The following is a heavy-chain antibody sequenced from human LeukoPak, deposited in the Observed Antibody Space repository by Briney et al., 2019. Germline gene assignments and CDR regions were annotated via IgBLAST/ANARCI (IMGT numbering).Heavy chain of an antibody. CDR1: GFTFSSYS. J-gene: IGHJ4*02. V-gene: IGHV3-21*01. CDR2: ISSSSSYI. CDR3: ATQGFGVVNPIDY. Sequence: GGSLRLSCAASGFTFSSYSMIWVRQAPGKGLEWVSSISSSSSYIYYADSVKGRFTISRDNAKNSLYLQMNSLRAEDTAVYYCATQGFGVVNPIDYWGQGTLVTVSS. D-gene: IGHD3-3*01.